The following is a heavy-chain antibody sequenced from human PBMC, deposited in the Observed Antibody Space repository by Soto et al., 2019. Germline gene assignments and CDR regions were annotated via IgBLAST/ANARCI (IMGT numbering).Heavy chain of an antibody. Sequence: PGESLKISCKGSGYSFTSYWIGWVRQMPGKGLEWMGIIYPGDSDTRYSPSFQGQVTISADKSISTAYLQWSSLKASDTAMYYCARHVPTYYYDSSGYYYYYYGMDVWGQGTTVTVSS. J-gene: IGHJ6*02. CDR1: GYSFTSYW. D-gene: IGHD3-22*01. V-gene: IGHV5-51*01. CDR3: ARHVPTYYYDSSGYYYYYYGMDV. CDR2: IYPGDSDT.